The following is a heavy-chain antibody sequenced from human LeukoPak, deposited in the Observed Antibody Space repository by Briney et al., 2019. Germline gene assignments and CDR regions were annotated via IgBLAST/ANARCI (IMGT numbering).Heavy chain of an antibody. CDR1: GGSISSSSYY. J-gene: IGHJ4*02. D-gene: IGHD6-19*01. V-gene: IGHV4-39*07. CDR2: IYYSGST. CDR3: ARDGDSSGWTRSDY. Sequence: SETLSLTCTVSGGSISSSSYYWGWIRQPPGKGLEWIRSIYYSGSTYYNPSLKSRVTISADRSKNQFSLKLSSVTAADTAVYYCARDGDSSGWTRSDYWGQGTLVIVSS.